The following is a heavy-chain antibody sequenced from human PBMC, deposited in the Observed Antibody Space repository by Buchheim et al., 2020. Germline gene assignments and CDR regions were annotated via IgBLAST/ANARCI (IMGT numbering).Heavy chain of an antibody. Sequence: QVQLVKSGGGLVKPGGSLRLSCAASGFTFSDFYMYWIRQAPGKGLEWISYISTSGYTNHADSVKGRFTISRDNAKNSLYLQMSSLRVEDTAVYYCARDMGSEGDCWGQGTL. CDR1: GFTFSDFY. CDR2: ISTSGYT. CDR3: ARDMGSEGDC. D-gene: IGHD1-14*01. V-gene: IGHV3-11*06. J-gene: IGHJ4*02.